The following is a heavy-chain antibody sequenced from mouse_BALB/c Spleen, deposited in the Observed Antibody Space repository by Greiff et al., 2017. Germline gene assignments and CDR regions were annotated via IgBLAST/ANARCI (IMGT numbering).Heavy chain of an antibody. CDR1: GYTFTSYT. Sequence: VQLQQSAAELARPGASVKMSCKASGYTFTSYTMHWVKQRPGQGLEWIGYINPSSGYTEYNQKFKDKTTLTADKSSSTAYMQLSSLTSEDSAVYYCARAGGYYTYAMDYWGQGTSVTVSS. CDR3: ARAGGYYTYAMDY. J-gene: IGHJ4*01. D-gene: IGHD2-12*01. CDR2: INPSSGYT. V-gene: IGHV1-4*02.